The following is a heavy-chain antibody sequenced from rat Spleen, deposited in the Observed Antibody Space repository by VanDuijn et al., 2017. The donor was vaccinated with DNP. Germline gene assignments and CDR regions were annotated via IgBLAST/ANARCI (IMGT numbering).Heavy chain of an antibody. CDR1: GFTFSNHG. D-gene: IGHD1-1*01. J-gene: IGHJ2*01. CDR3: SRQGAYFSALYYFDY. CDR2: IGSDGYAP. V-gene: IGHV5S13*01. Sequence: EVQLVESGGGLVQPGRSLKLSCEASGFTFSNHGMAWVRQAPTKGLEWVAYIGSDGYAPYYGDSVKGRFTISRDNAKSTLYLQMDSLRSEDTATYYCSRQGAYFSALYYFDYWGQGVMVTVSS.